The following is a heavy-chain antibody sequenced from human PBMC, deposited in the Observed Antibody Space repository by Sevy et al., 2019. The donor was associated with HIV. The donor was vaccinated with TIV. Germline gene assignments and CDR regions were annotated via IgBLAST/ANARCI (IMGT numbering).Heavy chain of an antibody. CDR1: GFTFSSYA. D-gene: IGHD4-17*01. J-gene: IGHJ5*02. CDR2: ISYDGSNK. V-gene: IGHV3-30-3*01. CDR3: ARDQHDYGPSLRTGWFAP. Sequence: GGSLRLSCAASGFTFSSYAMHWVRQAPGKGLEWVAVISYDGSNKYYADSVKGGFTISRDNSKSTLYLQMNSLRAEDTAVYYCARDQHDYGPSLRTGWFAPWGQGTLVTASS.